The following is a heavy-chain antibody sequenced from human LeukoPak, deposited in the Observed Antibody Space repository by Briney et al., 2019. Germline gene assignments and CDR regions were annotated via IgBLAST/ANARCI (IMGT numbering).Heavy chain of an antibody. CDR3: ARGSMYVDY. Sequence: GGSLRLSCAASGFTFSSYSMNWVRQAPGKGLEWVSYINSSSSTIYYADSVKGRFTISRDNAKNSLYLQMNSLRAEDTAVYYCARGSMYVDYWGQGTLVTVSS. CDR2: INSSSSTI. V-gene: IGHV3-48*01. D-gene: IGHD2-8*01. CDR1: GFTFSSYS. J-gene: IGHJ4*02.